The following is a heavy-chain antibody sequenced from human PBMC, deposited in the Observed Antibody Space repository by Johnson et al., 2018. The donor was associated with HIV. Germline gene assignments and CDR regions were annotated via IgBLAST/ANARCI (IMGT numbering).Heavy chain of an antibody. CDR3: ARAWRDPPDYGGNPGAFDI. J-gene: IGHJ3*02. CDR1: GFTFSDYY. CDR2: ISSSGSTI. D-gene: IGHD4-23*01. V-gene: IGHV3-11*04. Sequence: QVQLVESGGGLVQPGGSLRLSCAASGFTFSDYYMSWIRQAPGKGLEWVSYISSSGSTIYYADSVKGRFTISRDNSKNTLYLQMGSLRAEDMAVYYCARAWRDPPDYGGNPGAFDIWGQGTMVTVSS.